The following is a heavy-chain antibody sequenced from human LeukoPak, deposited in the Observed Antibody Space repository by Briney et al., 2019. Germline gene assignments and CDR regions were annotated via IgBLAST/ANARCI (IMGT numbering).Heavy chain of an antibody. J-gene: IGHJ4*02. CDR2: ISYGGSNK. D-gene: IGHD3-22*01. V-gene: IGHV3-30-3*01. CDR3: AREEYYYDSSGYPFPPGFFDY. CDR1: GFTFSSYA. Sequence: GGSLRLSCAASGFTFSSYAMHWVRQAPGKGLEWVAVISYGGSNKYYADSVKGRFTISRDNSKNTLYLQMNSLRAEDTAVYYCAREEYYYDSSGYPFPPGFFDYWGQGTLVTVSS.